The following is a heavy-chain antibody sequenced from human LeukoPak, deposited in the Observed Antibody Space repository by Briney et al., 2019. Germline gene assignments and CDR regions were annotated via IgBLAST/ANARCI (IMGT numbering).Heavy chain of an antibody. V-gene: IGHV1-69*13. Sequence: GASVKVSCKASGGTFSSYAISWVRQAPGQGLEWMGGIIPIFGTANYAQKFQGRVTITADESTSTAYMELSSLRSEGTAVYYCARPDRRYSSSPYFDYWGQGTLVTVSS. CDR1: GGTFSSYA. CDR3: ARPDRRYSSSPYFDY. D-gene: IGHD6-6*01. CDR2: IIPIFGTA. J-gene: IGHJ4*02.